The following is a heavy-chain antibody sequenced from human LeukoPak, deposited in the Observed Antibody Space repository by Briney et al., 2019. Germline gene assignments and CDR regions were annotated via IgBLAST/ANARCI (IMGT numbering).Heavy chain of an antibody. CDR3: SKGRGSTLTNIDF. V-gene: IGHV3-23*01. CDR2: VSDSGVNT. Sequence: GGSLRLSCAASGFAFSSFAMTWVRQSPGKGLEWVSSVSDSGVNTYYAGSVRGRFTVSRDNFKNILYLQMNSLTVEDTAFYYCSKGRGSTLTNIDFWSQGALVTVSS. J-gene: IGHJ4*02. CDR1: GFAFSSFA. D-gene: IGHD4-11*01.